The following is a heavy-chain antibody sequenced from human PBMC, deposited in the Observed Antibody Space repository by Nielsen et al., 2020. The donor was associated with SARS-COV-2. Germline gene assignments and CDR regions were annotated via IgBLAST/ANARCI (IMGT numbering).Heavy chain of an antibody. J-gene: IGHJ5*02. V-gene: IGHV3-7*01. Sequence: WIRQPPGKGLEWVANIKQDGSEKYYVDSVKGRFTISRDNAKNSLYLQMNSLRAEDTAVYYCARGGHDYYGSGSYYSTGWFDPWGQGTLVTVSS. CDR3: ARGGHDYYGSGSYYSTGWFDP. CDR2: IKQDGSEK. D-gene: IGHD3-10*01.